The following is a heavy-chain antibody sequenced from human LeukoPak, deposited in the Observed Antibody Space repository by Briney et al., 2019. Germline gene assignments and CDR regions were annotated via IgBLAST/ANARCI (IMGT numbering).Heavy chain of an antibody. J-gene: IGHJ4*02. D-gene: IGHD2-2*01. Sequence: GGTLRLSCAASGFTFSSYGMSWVRQAPGKGLEWVSAISGSGGSTYYADSVKGRFTISRDNSKNTLYLQMNSLRAEDTAVYYCAKDVVPAAVYYFDYWGQGTLVTVSS. CDR3: AKDVVPAAVYYFDY. CDR1: GFTFSSYG. CDR2: ISGSGGST. V-gene: IGHV3-23*01.